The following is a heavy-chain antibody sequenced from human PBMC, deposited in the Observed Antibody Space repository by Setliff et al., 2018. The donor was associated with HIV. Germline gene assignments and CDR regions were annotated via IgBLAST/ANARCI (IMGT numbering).Heavy chain of an antibody. J-gene: IGHJ4*02. CDR3: ARGKIVVVPAAMRPFDY. Sequence: PGGSLRLSCAGSGFTFSSYSLNWVRQAPGKGLEWVANIKQDGREKYYVDSVKGRFTISRDNAKNTLYLQMNSLRAEDTAVYYCARGKIVVVPAAMRPFDYWGQGTLVTVSS. D-gene: IGHD2-2*01. CDR1: GFTFSSYS. V-gene: IGHV3-7*01. CDR2: IKQDGREK.